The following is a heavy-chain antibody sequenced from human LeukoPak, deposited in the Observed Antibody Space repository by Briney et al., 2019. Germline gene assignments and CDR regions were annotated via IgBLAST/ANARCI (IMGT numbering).Heavy chain of an antibody. J-gene: IGHJ4*02. V-gene: IGHV1-18*01. Sequence: ASVKASCKTSGYTFSNFGINWVRQAPGQGLEWMGWISGNNDNPNYGQKFQGRFTVTTDSSTSTAYMELRNLRFDDTAVYCCARDGTSTDDYWGQGTLVTVSS. CDR3: ARDGTSTDDY. CDR1: GYTFSNFG. CDR2: ISGNNDNP. D-gene: IGHD2-2*01.